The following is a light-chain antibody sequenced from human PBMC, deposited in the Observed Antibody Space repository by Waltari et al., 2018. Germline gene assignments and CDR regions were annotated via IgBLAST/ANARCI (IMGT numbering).Light chain of an antibody. CDR1: QSINSY. V-gene: IGKV1-39*01. CDR2: AAS. CDR3: QQSYTTPPGT. Sequence: DIQMTQSPSSLSASVGDRVTITCRASQSINSYLNWYQQKPGKAPKLLIYAASSLQSGVPSRFSGSRSGTDFTLTITSLQPEDFATYYCQQSYTTPPGTFGQGTKVEIK. J-gene: IGKJ1*01.